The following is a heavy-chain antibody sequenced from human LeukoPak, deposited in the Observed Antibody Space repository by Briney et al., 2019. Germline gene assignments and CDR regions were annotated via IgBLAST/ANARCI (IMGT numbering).Heavy chain of an antibody. CDR2: IYYSGST. V-gene: IGHV4-59*01. J-gene: IGHJ4*02. CDR1: GGSISSYY. Sequence: TSETLSLTCTVSGGSISSYYWSWIRQPPGKGLEWIGYIYYSGSTNYNPSLKSRVTISVDTSKNQFSLKLSSVPAADTAVYYCARVEEWLRLDYWGQGTLVTVSS. CDR3: ARVEEWLRLDY. D-gene: IGHD5-12*01.